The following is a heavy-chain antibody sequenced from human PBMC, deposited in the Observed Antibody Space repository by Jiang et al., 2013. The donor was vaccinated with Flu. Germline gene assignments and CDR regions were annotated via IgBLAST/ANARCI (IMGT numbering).Heavy chain of an antibody. D-gene: IGHD2-2*03. CDR3: AKKERPGYPHDF. CDR1: GFTFSRSW. Sequence: VQLLESGGGLVQPGGSLRLSCAASGFTFSRSWMTWVRQAPGKGLEWVANINEDGREQNYVASVKGRFTISRDNAKNSLYLQMNSLRVEDTAVYYCAKKERPGYPHDFWGQGTLVTVSS. V-gene: IGHV3-7*01. J-gene: IGHJ4*02. CDR2: INEDGREQ.